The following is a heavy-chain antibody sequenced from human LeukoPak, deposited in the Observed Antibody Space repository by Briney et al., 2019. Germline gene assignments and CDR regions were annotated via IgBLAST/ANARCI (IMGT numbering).Heavy chain of an antibody. J-gene: IGHJ5*02. CDR3: ARDNSVGDNAWWFDP. Sequence: GESLKISCKGSGYSFTSYDINWVRQAPGQGLEWMGWMNPNSANTGYAQKFQGRVTMTRDMSTSTDYMELSSLRSEDTAIYYCARDNSVGDNAWWFDPWGQGTLVTVSS. CDR1: GYSFTSYD. D-gene: IGHD1-26*01. CDR2: MNPNSANT. V-gene: IGHV1-8*01.